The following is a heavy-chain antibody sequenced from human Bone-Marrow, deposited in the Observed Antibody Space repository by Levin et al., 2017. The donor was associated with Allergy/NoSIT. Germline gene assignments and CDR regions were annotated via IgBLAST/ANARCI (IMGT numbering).Heavy chain of an antibody. CDR2: IHYSGFT. J-gene: IGHJ4*02. D-gene: IGHD6-6*01. V-gene: IGHV4-59*02. CDR3: TRIVPGGASFDS. Sequence: SETLSLTCTVSRDSVTSYYWSWMRQPPGKGLEWIAYIHYSGFTNSNPSLRSRVTVSVDTSKNQFSLELTSVTAADTAVYYCTRIVPGGASFDSWGQGTLVFVSS. CDR1: RDSVTSYY.